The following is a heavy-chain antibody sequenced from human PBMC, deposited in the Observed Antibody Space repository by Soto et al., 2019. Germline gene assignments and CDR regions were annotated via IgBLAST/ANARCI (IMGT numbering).Heavy chain of an antibody. D-gene: IGHD6-13*01. Sequence: SETLSLTCTVSGGSISSSSYYWGWIRQPPGKGLEWIGSIYYSGSTYYNPSLKSRVTISVDTSKNQFSLKLSSVTAADTAVYYCARLGIAAAGTDYYYGMDVWGQGTTVTVSS. CDR1: GGSISSSSYY. J-gene: IGHJ6*02. V-gene: IGHV4-39*01. CDR3: ARLGIAAAGTDYYYGMDV. CDR2: IYYSGST.